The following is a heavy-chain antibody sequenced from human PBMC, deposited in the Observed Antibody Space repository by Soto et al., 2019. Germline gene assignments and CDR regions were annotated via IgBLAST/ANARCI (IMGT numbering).Heavy chain of an antibody. CDR2: IYYSGST. CDR1: GGSISSYY. Sequence: SETLSLTCTVSGGSISSYYWSWIRQPPGKGLEWIGYIYYSGSTNYNPSLKSRVTISVDTSKNQFSLKLSSVTAADTSVYYCAGGIAAEYYYYGMDVWGQGTTVTVSS. J-gene: IGHJ6*02. CDR3: AGGIAAEYYYYGMDV. D-gene: IGHD6-13*01. V-gene: IGHV4-59*01.